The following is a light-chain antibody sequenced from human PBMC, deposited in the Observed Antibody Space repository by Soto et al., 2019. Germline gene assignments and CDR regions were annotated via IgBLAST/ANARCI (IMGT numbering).Light chain of an antibody. Sequence: QSVLTQPPSASGTPGQRVTISCSGSSSNIGSNYVYWYQQLPGTAPKPLIYRNNQRPSGVPDRFSGSKSGTSASLAISGLRSEDEADYYCAAWDDSLSGYVFGTGTQLTVL. J-gene: IGLJ1*01. CDR2: RNN. CDR1: SSNIGSNY. V-gene: IGLV1-47*01. CDR3: AAWDDSLSGYV.